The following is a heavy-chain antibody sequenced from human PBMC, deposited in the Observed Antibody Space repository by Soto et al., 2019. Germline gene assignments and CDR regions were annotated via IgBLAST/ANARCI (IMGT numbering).Heavy chain of an antibody. CDR3: ARDDVYDDNGLEE. J-gene: IGHJ4*02. Sequence: QLQLVESGGGVIQPGRSLRLSCAGSRFTFSSHGMHWVRQAPGKGLEWVAVIGRDGSNTFYTDSVKGRFTISRDNSDNTLYLQMNGLRVEDTAVYYCARDDVYDDNGLEEWGQGTLVTVSA. D-gene: IGHD4-17*01. CDR1: RFTFSSHG. V-gene: IGHV3-33*01. CDR2: IGRDGSNT.